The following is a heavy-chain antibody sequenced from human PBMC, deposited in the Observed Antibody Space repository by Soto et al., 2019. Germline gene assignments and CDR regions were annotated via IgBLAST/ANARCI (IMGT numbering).Heavy chain of an antibody. Sequence: QVPLVQSGAEVKKPGASVKVSCKASGGTFSSYAISWVRQAPGQGLGWMGGIIPIFGTANYAQKFQGRVTITADESTSTAYMELSSLRSEDTAVYYCAREITAAGDHFDYWGQGTLVTVSS. J-gene: IGHJ4*02. CDR1: GGTFSSYA. D-gene: IGHD6-13*01. CDR3: AREITAAGDHFDY. V-gene: IGHV1-69*01. CDR2: IIPIFGTA.